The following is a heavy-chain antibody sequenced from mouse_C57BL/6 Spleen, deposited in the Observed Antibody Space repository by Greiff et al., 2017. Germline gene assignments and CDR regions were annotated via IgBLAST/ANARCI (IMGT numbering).Heavy chain of an antibody. V-gene: IGHV5-6*01. D-gene: IGHD2-4*01. CDR2: ISSGGSYT. CDR3: ARRDYDYDGWYFDV. CDR1: GFTFSSYG. Sequence: EVKLMESGGDLVKPGGSLKLSCAASGFTFSSYGMSWVRQTPDKRLEWVATISSGGSYTYYPDSVKGRFTISRDNAKNTLYLQMSSLKSEDTAMYYCARRDYDYDGWYFDVWGTGTTVTVSS. J-gene: IGHJ1*03.